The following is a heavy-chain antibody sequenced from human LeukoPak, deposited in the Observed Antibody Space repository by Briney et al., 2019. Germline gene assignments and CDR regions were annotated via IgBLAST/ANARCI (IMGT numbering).Heavy chain of an antibody. Sequence: GGSLRLSCAASGFTFSSYGMSWVRQAPGKGLEWVSAISGSDGNTYYADSVKGRFTISRDNSKNTLHLQMNSLRAEDTAVYYCAELGITMIGGVWGKGTTVTISS. CDR2: ISGSDGNT. J-gene: IGHJ6*04. CDR3: AELGITMIGGV. CDR1: GFTFSSYG. V-gene: IGHV3-23*01. D-gene: IGHD3-10*02.